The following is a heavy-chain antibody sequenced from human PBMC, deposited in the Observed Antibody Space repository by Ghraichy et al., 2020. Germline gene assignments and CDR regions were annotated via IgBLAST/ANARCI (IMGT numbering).Heavy chain of an antibody. CDR3: AGDSPWLPDSSGRTGWFDP. V-gene: IGHV3-74*01. D-gene: IGHD3-22*01. Sequence: GGSLRLSCAASGFTFSDNWMHWVRQAPGKGLVWVARINRDASRTDYAGSVKGRFTIYRDNAKNTLNLHMNSLRAEDTALYHCAGDSPWLPDSSGRTGWFDPWGQGTLVAVSS. CDR2: INRDASRT. CDR1: GFTFSDNW. J-gene: IGHJ5*02.